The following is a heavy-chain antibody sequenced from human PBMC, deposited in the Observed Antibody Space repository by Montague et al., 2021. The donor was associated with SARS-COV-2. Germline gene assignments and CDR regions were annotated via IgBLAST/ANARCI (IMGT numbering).Heavy chain of an antibody. Sequence: SETLSLTCSVSSGSIISSGYYWGWIRRPPRKELEWIGNIYYSGTTYYNPSLQSRGTISVDTSKNHLSLRLSPVAAADTAVYFCARGMIRGVTTPFDYWGQGSQVTVSS. D-gene: IGHD3-10*01. CDR2: IYYSGTT. J-gene: IGHJ4*02. CDR3: ARGMIRGVTTPFDY. V-gene: IGHV4-39*02. CDR1: SGSIISSGYY.